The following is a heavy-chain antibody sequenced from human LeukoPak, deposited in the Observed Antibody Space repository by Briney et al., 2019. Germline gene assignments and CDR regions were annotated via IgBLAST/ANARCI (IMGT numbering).Heavy chain of an antibody. Sequence: ASVKVSCKASGYTFTSYAMNWVRQAPGQGLEWMGWINTNTGNPTYAQGFTGRFVFSLDTSVSTAYLQISSLKAEDTAVYYCAREEISRYYYYGMDVWGQGTTVTVSS. D-gene: IGHD2-15*01. CDR1: GYTFTSYA. V-gene: IGHV7-4-1*02. J-gene: IGHJ6*02. CDR3: AREEISRYYYYGMDV. CDR2: INTNTGNP.